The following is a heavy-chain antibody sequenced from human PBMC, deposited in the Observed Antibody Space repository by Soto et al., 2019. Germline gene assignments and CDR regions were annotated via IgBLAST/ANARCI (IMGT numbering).Heavy chain of an antibody. D-gene: IGHD3-10*01. CDR2: IWYDGSNK. CDR3: ARDFRSRGVYYFDY. CDR1: GFTFSSYG. J-gene: IGHJ4*02. V-gene: IGHV3-33*01. Sequence: ESGGGVVQPGRSLRLSCAASGFTFSSYGMHWVRQAPGKGLEWVAVIWYDGSNKYYADSVKGRFTISRDNSKNTLYLQMNSLRAEDTAVYYCARDFRSRGVYYFDYWGQGTLVTVSS.